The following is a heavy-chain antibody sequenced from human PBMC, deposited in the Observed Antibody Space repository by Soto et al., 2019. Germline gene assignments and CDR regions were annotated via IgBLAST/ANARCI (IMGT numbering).Heavy chain of an antibody. CDR3: AQSRHYGDNGFYFDY. J-gene: IGHJ4*02. V-gene: IGHV2-5*02. D-gene: IGHD4-17*01. Sequence: ESGPTLVNPTQTLTLTCTFSGFSLSTSEVGVGWIRQPPGKALEWLALIYWDDEERYSPSLKNRLTITKDTSKNQVVLTMTNMDPVDTATYSCAQSRHYGDNGFYFDYWGQGTRVTVSS. CDR1: GFSLSTSEVG. CDR2: IYWDDEE.